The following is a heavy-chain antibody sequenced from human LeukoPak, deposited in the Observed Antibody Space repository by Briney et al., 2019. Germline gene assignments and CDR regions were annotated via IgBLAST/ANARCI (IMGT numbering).Heavy chain of an antibody. V-gene: IGHV3-43*01. CDR1: GFTFDEYT. CDR2: ISWDGGST. D-gene: IGHD3-10*01. Sequence: GGSLRLSCAASGFTFDEYTMHWVRHAPGKGLEWVSLISWDGGSTYYADSVKGRFTISRDNTKNSLYLQMNSLRTEDTALYYCAKGIKYYYGSGSYREEFDYWGQGTLVTVSS. CDR3: AKGIKYYYGSGSYREEFDY. J-gene: IGHJ4*02.